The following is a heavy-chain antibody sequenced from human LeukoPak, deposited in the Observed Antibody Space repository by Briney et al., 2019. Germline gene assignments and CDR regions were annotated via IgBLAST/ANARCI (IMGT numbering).Heavy chain of an antibody. CDR2: IKTKTEGETT. CDR1: GFSFNNAW. Sequence: GGSLRLSCAASGFSFNNAWMNWVRQAPGKGLEWVGRIKTKTEGETTEYAAPVKGRFTISRGDSKNTMYLQMNSLKTEDTAVYYCINMAYPFDYWGQGTLVTVSS. D-gene: IGHD2-2*01. J-gene: IGHJ4*02. V-gene: IGHV3-15*07. CDR3: INMAYPFDY.